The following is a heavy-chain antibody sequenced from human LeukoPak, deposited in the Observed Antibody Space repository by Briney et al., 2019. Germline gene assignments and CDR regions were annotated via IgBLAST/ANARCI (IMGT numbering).Heavy chain of an antibody. J-gene: IGHJ4*02. CDR1: GGSFSGYY. V-gene: IGHV4-34*01. D-gene: IGHD5-12*01. Sequence: PSETLSLTCAVYGGSFSGYYWSWIRQPPGKGLEWIGEVNHSGSTNYNPSLKSRVTISVDTSKNQFSLKLSSVTAADTAVYYCARDQKCGYDCGYFDYWGQGTLVTVSS. CDR3: ARDQKCGYDCGYFDY. CDR2: VNHSGST.